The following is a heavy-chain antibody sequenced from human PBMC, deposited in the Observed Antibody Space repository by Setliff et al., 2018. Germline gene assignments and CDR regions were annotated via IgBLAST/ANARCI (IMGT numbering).Heavy chain of an antibody. CDR2: INSNTGNP. CDR3: GRGGDIITIFGVVTPDFYYYMDV. CDR1: GYPFTTYA. D-gene: IGHD3-3*01. Sequence: GASVKVSCKASGYPFTTYAMTWMRQAPGQGLEYMGWINSNTGNPTYAQGFTGRFVFSLDTSVSTAYLQINSLEAEDSAVYYCGRGGDIITIFGVVTPDFYYYMDVWGTGTTVTVSS. J-gene: IGHJ6*03. V-gene: IGHV7-4-1*02.